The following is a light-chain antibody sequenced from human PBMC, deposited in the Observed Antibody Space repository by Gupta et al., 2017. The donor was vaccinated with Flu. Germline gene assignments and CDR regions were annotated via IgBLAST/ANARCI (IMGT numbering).Light chain of an antibody. Sequence: TSNIVIDFGSWYRQVPATAPNLVIHKTDQRPAGVPDRFSGSKSGTSAFLTIRGLRSEDEADYYCTSWDNILRAYVFGTGTKVTVL. CDR1: TSNIVIDF. J-gene: IGLJ1*01. CDR3: TSWDNILRAYV. V-gene: IGLV1-47*01. CDR2: KTD.